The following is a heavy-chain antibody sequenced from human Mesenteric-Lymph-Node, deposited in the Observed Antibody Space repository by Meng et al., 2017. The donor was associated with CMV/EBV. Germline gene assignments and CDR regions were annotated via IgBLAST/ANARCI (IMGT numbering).Heavy chain of an antibody. CDR2: IKQDGSEK. CDR3: AAHYGSGRPSKFYVYGMDV. V-gene: IGHV3-7*01. J-gene: IGHJ6*02. D-gene: IGHD3-10*01. Sequence: GGSLRLSCAASGFTFSSYWMSWVRQAPGKGLEWVANIKQDGSEKYYVDSVKGRFTISRDNAQNSLYLQMDSLRAEDTGVYYCAAHYGSGRPSKFYVYGMDVWGQGTTVTVSS. CDR1: GFTFSSYW.